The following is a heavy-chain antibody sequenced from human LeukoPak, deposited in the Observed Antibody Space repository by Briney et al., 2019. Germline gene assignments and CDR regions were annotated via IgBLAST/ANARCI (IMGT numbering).Heavy chain of an antibody. CDR2: IYYSGST. Sequence: SETLSLTCTVSGGSISSSSYYWGWIRQPPAKGLEWIGSIYYSGSTYYNPSLRSRVTISVDTSKNQFSLKLSSVTAADTAVYYCARVSRYYYYYMDVWGKGTTVTVSS. V-gene: IGHV4-39*07. J-gene: IGHJ6*03. CDR1: GGSISSSSYY. CDR3: ARVSRYYYYYMDV.